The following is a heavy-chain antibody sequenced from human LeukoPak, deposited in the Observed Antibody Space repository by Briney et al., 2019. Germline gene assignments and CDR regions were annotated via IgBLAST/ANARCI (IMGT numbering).Heavy chain of an antibody. D-gene: IGHD3-3*01. Sequence: WVRQPPGKGLEWIGSIYYSGSTYYNPSLKSRVTISVDTSKNQFSLKLSSVTAADTAVYYCAGGGLEWLLNWGQGTLVTVSS. CDR2: IYYSGST. CDR3: AGGGLEWLLN. J-gene: IGHJ4*02. V-gene: IGHV4-39*01.